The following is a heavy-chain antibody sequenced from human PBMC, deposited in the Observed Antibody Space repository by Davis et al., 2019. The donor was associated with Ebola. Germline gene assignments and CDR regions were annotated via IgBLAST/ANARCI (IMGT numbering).Heavy chain of an antibody. V-gene: IGHV1-46*01. CDR1: GYRFTSYY. J-gene: IGHJ3*02. CDR2: INPITGGT. D-gene: IGHD3-22*01. Sequence: ASVKVSCKTSGYRFTSYYMHWVRQAPGQGLEWMGLINPITGGTSYAQNFQVRVTMTRDTSTSTVYMELSSLRSEDTAVYYCAREGGRYYDSSGYVFDIWGQGTMVKVSS. CDR3: AREGGRYYDSSGYVFDI.